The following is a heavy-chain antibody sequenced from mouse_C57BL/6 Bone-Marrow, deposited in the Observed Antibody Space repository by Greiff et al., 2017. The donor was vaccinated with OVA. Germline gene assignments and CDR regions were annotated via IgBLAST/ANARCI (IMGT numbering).Heavy chain of an antibody. Sequence: QVQLQQSGAELARPGASVKLSCKASGYTFTSYGISWVKQRTGPGLEWIGEIYPRSGNTYYNEKFKGKATLTADKSSSTAYMELRSLTSEDSAVYFCARSYLSWFAYWGQGTLVTVSA. J-gene: IGHJ3*01. V-gene: IGHV1-81*01. D-gene: IGHD5-5*01. CDR3: ARSYLSWFAY. CDR2: IYPRSGNT. CDR1: GYTFTSYG.